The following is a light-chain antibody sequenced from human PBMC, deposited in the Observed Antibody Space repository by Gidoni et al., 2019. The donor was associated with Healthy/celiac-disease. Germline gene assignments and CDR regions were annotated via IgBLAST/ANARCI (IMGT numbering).Light chain of an antibody. CDR2: DAY. J-gene: IGKJ4*01. CDR3: QQRSNWPLT. CDR1: QSVSSY. V-gene: IGKV3-11*01. Sequence: EIVLTQSPVTLSLSPGERATLSCSASQSVSSYLAWYQQKTGQAPRLLIYDAYNRATGIPARFRGSGSGTDFTLTISSLEPEDFAVYYCQQRSNWPLTFGGGTKVEIK.